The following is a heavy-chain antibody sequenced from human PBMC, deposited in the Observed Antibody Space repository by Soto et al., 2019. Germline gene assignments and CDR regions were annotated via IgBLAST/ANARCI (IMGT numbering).Heavy chain of an antibody. V-gene: IGHV3-48*03. CDR1: RFTFSTYE. Sequence: GGSLRLSCAASRFTFSTYEMIWVRQAPGKGLEWVSYISSSGNTVYYADSVKGRFTISRDNTRNSLYLQMNSLRAEDTAVYYCAKGWAADYDFWSGPPSGYGMDVWGQGTTVTVSS. J-gene: IGHJ6*02. CDR2: ISSSGNTV. D-gene: IGHD3-3*01. CDR3: AKGWAADYDFWSGPPSGYGMDV.